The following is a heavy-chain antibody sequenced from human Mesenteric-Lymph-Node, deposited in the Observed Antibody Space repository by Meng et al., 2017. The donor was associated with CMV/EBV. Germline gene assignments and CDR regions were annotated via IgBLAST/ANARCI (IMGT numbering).Heavy chain of an antibody. CDR1: GFTVSSNY. Sequence: GSLRLSCAASGFTVSSNYMSWVRQAPGKGLEWIGYIYYSGSTNYNPSLKSRVTISVDTSKNQFSLKLSSVTAADTAVYYCARSYNSYYYYGMDVWGQGTTVTVSS. CDR3: ARSYNSYYYYGMDV. CDR2: IYYSGST. D-gene: IGHD1-20*01. J-gene: IGHJ6*02. V-gene: IGHV4-59*02.